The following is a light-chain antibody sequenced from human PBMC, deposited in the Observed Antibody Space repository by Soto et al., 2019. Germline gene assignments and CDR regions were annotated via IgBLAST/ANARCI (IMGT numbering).Light chain of an antibody. CDR1: QSISSSY. Sequence: EIVLTQSPGTLSLSPGKRATLSCRASQSISSSYLAWYQQKPGQPPRLLIFGASSRAAGIPDRFSGSGSGTGFTLTISRLEPEDFAMYYCQQYGYLVTFGGGTKVDTK. J-gene: IGKJ4*01. CDR2: GAS. CDR3: QQYGYLVT. V-gene: IGKV3-20*01.